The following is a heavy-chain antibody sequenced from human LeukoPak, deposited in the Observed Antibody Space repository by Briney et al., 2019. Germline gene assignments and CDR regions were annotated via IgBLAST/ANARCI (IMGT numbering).Heavy chain of an antibody. D-gene: IGHD2-15*01. Sequence: GESLKISCKGSGYRFNSYWIGWVRQMPGKGLEWMGIIHPGDSDITYSPSFQGQVTISADKSITTAYLHWSSLKASDSAMYYCGRRIGRRGLDYWGQGTLVTVSS. CDR2: IHPGDSDI. CDR1: GYRFNSYW. CDR3: GRRIGRRGLDY. J-gene: IGHJ4*02. V-gene: IGHV5-51*01.